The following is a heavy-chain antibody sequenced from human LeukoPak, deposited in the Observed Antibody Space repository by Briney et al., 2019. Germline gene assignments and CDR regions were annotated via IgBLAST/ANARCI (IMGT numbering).Heavy chain of an antibody. J-gene: IGHJ4*02. CDR1: GFTFTDYY. CDR2: TRNKPHKYTT. CDR3: ARVGSSGWEDY. D-gene: IGHD6-19*01. V-gene: IGHV3-72*01. Sequence: PGGSLRLSCAASGFTFTDYYMDWVRQAPGKGLEWIGRTRNKPHKYTTEYAASVKGRFTTSRDDSKNSLFLQINSLKIEDTAVYYCARVGSSGWEDYWGQGTLVTVSS.